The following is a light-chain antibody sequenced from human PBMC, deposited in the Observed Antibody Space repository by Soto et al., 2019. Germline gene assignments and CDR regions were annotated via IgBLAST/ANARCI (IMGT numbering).Light chain of an antibody. CDR2: STN. J-gene: IGLJ3*02. CDR1: SGSVSTSYY. Sequence: QAVVTQEPSFSVSPGGTVTLTCGLSSGSVSTSYYPTWYQQTPGQAPRTLIYSTNTRSSGVPDRFSGSILENKAALTITGAQADDESQYYCILYMGSGIWVFGGGTQLTVL. CDR3: ILYMGSGIWV. V-gene: IGLV8-61*01.